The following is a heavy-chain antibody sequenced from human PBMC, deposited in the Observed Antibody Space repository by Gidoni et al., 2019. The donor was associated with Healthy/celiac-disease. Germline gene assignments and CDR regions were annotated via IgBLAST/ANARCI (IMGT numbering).Heavy chain of an antibody. J-gene: IGHJ4*02. V-gene: IGHV3-48*02. CDR2: ISSSSSTI. CDR3: ARDLWGHMVQEYYFDY. Sequence: EVQLVESGGGLVQPGGPLRLSCAASGFTFSSYSMNWVRQAPGKGLEWVSYISSSSSTIYYADSVKGRFTISRDNAKNSLYLQMNSLRDEDTAVYYCARDLWGHMVQEYYFDYWGQGTLVTVSS. D-gene: IGHD3-10*01. CDR1: GFTFSSYS.